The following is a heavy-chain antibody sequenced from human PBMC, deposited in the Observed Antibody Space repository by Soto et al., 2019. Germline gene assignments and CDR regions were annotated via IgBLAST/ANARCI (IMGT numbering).Heavy chain of an antibody. J-gene: IGHJ4*02. D-gene: IGHD2-15*01. CDR1: GGSISSSRCH. CDR3: ARHKSGCSGGSCYSDFDY. V-gene: IGHV4-39*01. CDR2: IKYSGTT. Sequence: SETLSLTCTVSGGSISSSRCHWGWIRQPPGKGLEWIASIKYSGTTFYNPSLKSRVTISVDTSKNQFSLKLSSVTAADTAVYYCARHKSGCSGGSCYSDFDYWGQGTLVTVSS.